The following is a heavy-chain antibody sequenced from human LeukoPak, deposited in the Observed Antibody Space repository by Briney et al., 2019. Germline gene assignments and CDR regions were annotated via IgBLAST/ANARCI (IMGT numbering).Heavy chain of an antibody. CDR2: INHSGST. CDR3: ARGLGYCSSTSCRLFDY. CDR1: GGSFSGYY. Sequence: SETLSLTCAVYGGSFSGYYWSWIRQPPGKGLEWIGEINHSGSTNYNPSLKSRVTISVDTSKNQFSLKLSSVTAADTAVYYCARGLGYCSSTSCRLFDYWGQGTLVTVSS. V-gene: IGHV4-34*01. J-gene: IGHJ4*02. D-gene: IGHD2-2*01.